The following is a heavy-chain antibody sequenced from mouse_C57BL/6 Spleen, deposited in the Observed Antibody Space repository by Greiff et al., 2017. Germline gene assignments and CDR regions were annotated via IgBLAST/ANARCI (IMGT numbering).Heavy chain of an antibody. V-gene: IGHV1-59*01. Sequence: QVQLQQPGAELVRPGTSVKLSCKASGYTFTSYWMHWVKQRPGQGLEWIGVIDPSDSYTNYNHKFKGQATLTVDTSSSTAYMQLSSLTSEDSAVYYCARKGNPSAYYFDYWGQGTTLTVSS. CDR2: IDPSDSYT. D-gene: IGHD6-1*01. J-gene: IGHJ2*01. CDR3: ARKGNPSAYYFDY. CDR1: GYTFTSYW.